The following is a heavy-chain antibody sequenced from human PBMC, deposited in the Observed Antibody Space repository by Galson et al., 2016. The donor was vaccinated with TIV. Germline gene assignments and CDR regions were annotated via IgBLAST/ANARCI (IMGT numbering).Heavy chain of an antibody. J-gene: IGHJ4*02. CDR2: IYARDSDI. V-gene: IGHV5-51*03. CDR3: ARAPGYAGYSYGYFDY. D-gene: IGHD5-18*01. Sequence: QSGAEVKKPGESLKISCKASGYSLTSYWIAWVRQVPGKGLEWMGIIYARDSDIKYSPSFQGQVTISADESVSTAYLQWSSRKASDTAMYYCARAPGYAGYSYGYFDYWGQGTLVTVSS. CDR1: GYSLTSYW.